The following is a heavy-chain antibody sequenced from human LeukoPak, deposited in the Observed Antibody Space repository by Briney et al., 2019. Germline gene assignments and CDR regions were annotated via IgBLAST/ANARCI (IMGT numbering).Heavy chain of an antibody. J-gene: IGHJ4*02. CDR3: ARKDPGYSGYSDFDY. D-gene: IGHD5-12*01. CDR1: GGSISSSSYF. V-gene: IGHV4-39*07. CDR2: VHYSGST. Sequence: SETVSLTCSVSGGSISSSSYFWGWIRQPPGKGLEWIASVHYSGSTYYNPSLKSRVTISLDTSKNQFSLKLSTVTAADTAIYYCARKDPGYSGYSDFDYWGQGTLVTVSS.